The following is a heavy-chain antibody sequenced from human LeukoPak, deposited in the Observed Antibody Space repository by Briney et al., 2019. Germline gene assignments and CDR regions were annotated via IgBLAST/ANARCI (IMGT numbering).Heavy chain of an antibody. J-gene: IGHJ4*02. Sequence: SEALSLTCNVSGGAMISYYWNWIRQPPGKGLEWIGYIYHNGNTNSSPSLKSRVTISVDKSKNQFSLMLSSVTAADTAVYYCAREAYSSSSRPFDYWGQGTLVTVSS. CDR1: GGAMISYY. CDR3: AREAYSSSSRPFDY. V-gene: IGHV4-59*12. D-gene: IGHD6-6*01. CDR2: IYHNGNT.